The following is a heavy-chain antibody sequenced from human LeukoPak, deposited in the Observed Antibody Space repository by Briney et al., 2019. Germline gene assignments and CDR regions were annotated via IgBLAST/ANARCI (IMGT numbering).Heavy chain of an antibody. CDR3: ARKKFSRGTNPGGSCFDP. CDR1: GYTFTGYY. V-gene: IGHV1-2*02. D-gene: IGHD3-16*01. CDR2: INPNSGGT. J-gene: IGHJ5*02. Sequence: ASVKVSCKASGYTFTGYYMHWVRQAPGQGLEWMGWINPNSGGTNYAQKFQGRVTMTRDTSISTAYMELSRLRSDDTAVYYCARKKFSRGTNPGGSCFDPWAQGPLVTVS.